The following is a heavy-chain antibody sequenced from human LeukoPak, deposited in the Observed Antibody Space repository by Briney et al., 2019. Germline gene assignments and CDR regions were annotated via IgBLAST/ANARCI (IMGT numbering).Heavy chain of an antibody. V-gene: IGHV3-7*02. CDR3: AKNGGPHGMVV. J-gene: IGHJ6*02. Sequence: GGSLRLSCAASGFTFSNIWMSRVRQAPGKGLEWVANIKHDGSETNYVDSVKGRFTISRDNAKNSLHLQMNSLRAEDTAVYYCAKNGGPHGMVVECQGTTVTVSS. CDR2: IKHDGSET. CDR1: GFTFSNIW. D-gene: IGHD3-10*01.